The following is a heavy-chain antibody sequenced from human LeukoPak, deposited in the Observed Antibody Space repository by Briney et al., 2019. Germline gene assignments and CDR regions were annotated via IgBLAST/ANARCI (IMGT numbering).Heavy chain of an antibody. CDR2: IYSGGST. D-gene: IGHD3-10*01. CDR3: ARVGGSGSYYIHYGMDV. CDR1: GFTVSSNY. Sequence: PGGSLRLSCAASGFTVSSNYMSWVRQSPGKGLEWVSVIYSGGSTYYADSGKGRFTISRHNSKNTLYLQMNSLRAEDTAVYYCARVGGSGSYYIHYGMDVWGQGTTVTVSS. V-gene: IGHV3-53*04. J-gene: IGHJ6*02.